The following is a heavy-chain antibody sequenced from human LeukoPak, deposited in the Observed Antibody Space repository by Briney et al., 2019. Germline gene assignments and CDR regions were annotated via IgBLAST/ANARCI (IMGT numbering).Heavy chain of an antibody. J-gene: IGHJ6*03. CDR1: GGSFSGYY. Sequence: SETLSLTCAVYGGSFSGYYWSWIRQPPGKVLEWIGEINHSGSTNYNPSLKSRVTISVDTSKNQFSLKLSSATAADTAVYYCARVRHPQQLGPNYYYYYMDVWGKGTTVTVSS. D-gene: IGHD6-13*01. CDR2: INHSGST. V-gene: IGHV4-34*01. CDR3: ARVRHPQQLGPNYYYYYMDV.